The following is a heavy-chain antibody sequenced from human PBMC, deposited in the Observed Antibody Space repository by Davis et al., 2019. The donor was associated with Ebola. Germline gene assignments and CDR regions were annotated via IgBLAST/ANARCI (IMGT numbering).Heavy chain of an antibody. Sequence: PGGSLRLSCAASGFTFSSYWMTWVRQAPGKGLEWVANIKEDGSDKAYVDSVKGRFAISRDNAKNSLYLQMDSLRAEDTALYYCVKGPLISGPGACWGQGTLVTVSS. CDR3: VKGPLISGPGAC. CDR2: IKEDGSDK. D-gene: IGHD1-20*01. CDR1: GFTFSSYW. V-gene: IGHV3-7*03. J-gene: IGHJ4*02.